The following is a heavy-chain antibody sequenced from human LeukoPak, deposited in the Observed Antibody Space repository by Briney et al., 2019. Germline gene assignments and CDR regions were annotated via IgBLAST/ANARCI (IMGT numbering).Heavy chain of an antibody. CDR3: ARDHFGYSFDY. V-gene: IGHV3-30-3*01. CDR1: GFTFSSYA. Sequence: GRPLRLSCAASGFTFSSYAMHWVRQAPGKGLEWVAVISYDGSNKYYADSVKGRFTISRDNSKNTLYLQMNSLRAEDTAVYYCARDHFGYSFDYWGQGTLVTVSS. CDR2: ISYDGSNK. D-gene: IGHD5-24*01. J-gene: IGHJ4*02.